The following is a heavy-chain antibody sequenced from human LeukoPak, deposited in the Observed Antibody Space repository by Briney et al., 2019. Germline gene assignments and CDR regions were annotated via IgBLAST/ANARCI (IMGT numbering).Heavy chain of an antibody. CDR2: ISYDGSNK. V-gene: IGHV3-30-3*01. CDR1: GFTFSSYA. D-gene: IGHD4-23*01. CDR3: ARDYGGNSGGGFDY. Sequence: GGSLRLSCAASGFTFSSYAMHWVRQAPGKGLEWVAVISYDGSNKYYADSVKGRFTISRDNSKNTLYLQMNSLRAEDTAVYYCARDYGGNSGGGFDYWGQGTLVTVSS. J-gene: IGHJ4*02.